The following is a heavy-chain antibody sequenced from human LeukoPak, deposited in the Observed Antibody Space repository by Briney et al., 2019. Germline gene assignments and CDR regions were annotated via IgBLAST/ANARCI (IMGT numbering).Heavy chain of an antibody. CDR3: ARDLGSGRDY. Sequence: GGSLRLSCAASGFTFSSYSMTWVRQAPGKGLEWVSSISSSSSYIYYADSVKGRFTISRDNAKNSLYLQMNSLRAEDTAVYYCARDLGSGRDYWGQGTLVTVSS. CDR1: GFTFSSYS. J-gene: IGHJ4*02. CDR2: ISSSSSYI. V-gene: IGHV3-21*01. D-gene: IGHD3-10*01.